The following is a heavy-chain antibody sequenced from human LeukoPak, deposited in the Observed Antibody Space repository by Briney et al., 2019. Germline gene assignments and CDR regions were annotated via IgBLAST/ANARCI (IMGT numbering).Heavy chain of an antibody. CDR3: ARERDDKKLWLDV. J-gene: IGHJ6*02. V-gene: IGHV4-4*02. D-gene: IGHD5-18*01. CDR1: GGSISSSNW. Sequence: SETLSLTCAVSGGSISSSNWWSWVRQPPGKGLEWIGEIYHSGSTNYNPSLKSRVTISVDKSKNQFSLKLSSVTAADTAVYYCARERDDKKLWLDVWGQGTTVTVSS. CDR2: IYHSGST.